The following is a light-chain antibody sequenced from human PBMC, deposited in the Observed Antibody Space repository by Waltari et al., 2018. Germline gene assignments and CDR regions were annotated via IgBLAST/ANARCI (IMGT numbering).Light chain of an antibody. J-gene: IGKJ1*01. V-gene: IGKV3-15*01. CDR3: QQYDNWPPWT. Sequence: EIVMTQSPATLSVSPGERATLHSRASQSIRTSLAWYQQTPGQPPRLLIYGASTRATGIPARFSGSGSGTEFTLTISSLQSEDFAVYYCQQYDNWPPWTFGPGTRVEVK. CDR1: QSIRTS. CDR2: GAS.